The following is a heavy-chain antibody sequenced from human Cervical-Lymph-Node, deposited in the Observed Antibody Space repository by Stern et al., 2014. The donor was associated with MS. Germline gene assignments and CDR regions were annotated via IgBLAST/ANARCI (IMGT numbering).Heavy chain of an antibody. CDR3: ARELSGMYGMDV. CDR1: GGSINNGDYY. V-gene: IGHV4-31*03. CDR2: IYYSGAT. J-gene: IGHJ6*02. Sequence: VQLEESGPGLVKPSQTLSLTCTVSGGSINNGDYYWSWVRQHPGKGLEGLVYIYYSGATYYNPSLKGRLTISVDTSKRHFSLKLTSVTAADTAVYYCARELSGMYGMDVWGQGTTVTVSS. D-gene: IGHD1-1*01.